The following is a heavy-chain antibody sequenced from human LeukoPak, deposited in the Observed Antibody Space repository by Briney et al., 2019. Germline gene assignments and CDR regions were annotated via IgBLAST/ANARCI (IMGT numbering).Heavy chain of an antibody. CDR3: VRGSSGWYWGPDY. CDR1: GYTFTSHE. CDR2: MNSNSGNT. J-gene: IGHJ4*02. Sequence: ASVKASCKASGYTFTSHEINWVRQATGQGLEWMGWMNSNSGNTGYAQRFQGRVTMTRNTSINTAYMELNNLRSEDTAVYYCVRGSSGWYWGPDYWGPGTLVTVSS. V-gene: IGHV1-8*01. D-gene: IGHD6-19*01.